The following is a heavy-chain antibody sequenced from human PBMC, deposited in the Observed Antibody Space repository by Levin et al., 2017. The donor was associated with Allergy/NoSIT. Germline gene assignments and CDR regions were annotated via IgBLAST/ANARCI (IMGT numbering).Heavy chain of an antibody. D-gene: IGHD5-12*01. CDR1: DGSISSYY. Sequence: SQTLSLTCTVSDGSISSYYWSWIRQPPGKGLEWIGYIYSSGSTNYNPSLKSRVTISIDTSKNQFSLKLSSVTAADTAVYYCARAGGYTGYYNYWGQGTLVTVSS. V-gene: IGHV4-59*01. CDR3: ARAGGYTGYYNY. CDR2: IYSSGST. J-gene: IGHJ4*02.